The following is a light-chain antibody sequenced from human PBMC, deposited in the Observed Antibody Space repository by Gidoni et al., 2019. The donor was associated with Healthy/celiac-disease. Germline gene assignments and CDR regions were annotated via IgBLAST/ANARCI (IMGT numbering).Light chain of an antibody. Sequence: DIVMTQSPLSLPVTPGEPASISCRSSQSLLHSNGYNYLDWYLQKPGQSPQLLIYLGSNRASGVPDRFSGSGSGTDFTLKISRVEAEDVGVYYCMQALQTRLTFGGGTKGDQT. J-gene: IGKJ4*01. CDR1: QSLLHSNGYNY. CDR3: MQALQTRLT. CDR2: LGS. V-gene: IGKV2-28*01.